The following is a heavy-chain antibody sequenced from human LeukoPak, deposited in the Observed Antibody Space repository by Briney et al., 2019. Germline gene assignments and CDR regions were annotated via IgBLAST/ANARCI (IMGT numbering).Heavy chain of an antibody. CDR2: ISSSGSTI. CDR3: TKAVAVAGPFDS. D-gene: IGHD6-19*01. V-gene: IGHV3-48*03. Sequence: GGSLRLSCAASGFTFSSYEMNWVRQAPGKGLEWVSYISSSGSTIYYADSVKGRFTISRDNSKNTLYLQMNSLRAEDTAVYYCTKAVAVAGPFDSWGQGTLVTVSS. CDR1: GFTFSSYE. J-gene: IGHJ4*02.